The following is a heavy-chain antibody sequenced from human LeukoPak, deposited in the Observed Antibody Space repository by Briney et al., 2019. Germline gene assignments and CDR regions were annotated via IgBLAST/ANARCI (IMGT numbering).Heavy chain of an antibody. CDR2: ISISGSTK. J-gene: IGHJ4*02. D-gene: IGHD5-12*01. CDR3: ARDLVVATTRGIDY. CDR1: GFTFSTFE. V-gene: IGHV3-48*03. Sequence: PGGSLRLSCAASGFTFSTFEMSWVRQAPGKGLEWVSYISISGSTKYYADSVKGRFTISRDNAESSLYLQMNILRADDTAVYYCARDLVVATTRGIDYWGQGTLVTVSS.